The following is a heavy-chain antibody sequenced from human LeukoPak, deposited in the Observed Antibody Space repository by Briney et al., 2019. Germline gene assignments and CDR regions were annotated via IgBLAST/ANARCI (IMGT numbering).Heavy chain of an antibody. D-gene: IGHD1-14*01. V-gene: IGHV3-23*01. CDR2: ISGTTSGT. J-gene: IGHJ6*02. Sequence: PGGSLRLSCAASGFTFSTCAMSWVRQAPGKGLEWVSGISGTTSGTYYADSVKGRFTISRDNSKNTLFLQVNSLRAEDTAVYYCAKVRTYFYHDLDVWGQGTTVTVSS. CDR1: GFTFSTCA. CDR3: AKVRTYFYHDLDV.